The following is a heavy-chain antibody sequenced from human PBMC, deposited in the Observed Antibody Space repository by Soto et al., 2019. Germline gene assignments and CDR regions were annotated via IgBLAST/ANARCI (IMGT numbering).Heavy chain of an antibody. Sequence: QVQLQESGPGLVKPSQTLSLTCTVSGDSINRGGYYWSWIRQHPGQGLEWIGYFYFGGYTHYNPSLNSRVTISGDTSKNQFSLKMNSVTAADTAVYYCARRSERSGYSLFDSWGQGTLVTVSS. CDR2: FYFGGYT. J-gene: IGHJ4*02. V-gene: IGHV4-31*03. D-gene: IGHD3-22*01. CDR3: ARRSERSGYSLFDS. CDR1: GDSINRGGYY.